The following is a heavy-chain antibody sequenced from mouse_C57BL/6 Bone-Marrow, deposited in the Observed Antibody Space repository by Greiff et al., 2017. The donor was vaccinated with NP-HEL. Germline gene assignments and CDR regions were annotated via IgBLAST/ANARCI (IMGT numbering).Heavy chain of an antibody. CDR1: GYTFTSYW. CDR3: ARRDYGSFPGWYFDV. V-gene: IGHV1-50*01. D-gene: IGHD1-1*01. CDR2: IDPSDSYT. J-gene: IGHJ1*03. Sequence: QVQLQQPGAELVKPGASVKLSCKASGYTFTSYWMQWVKQRPGQGLEWIGEIDPSDSYTNYNQKFKGKATLAVDTSSSTAYMQLSSLTSEDSAVYYCARRDYGSFPGWYFDVWGTGTTVTVSS.